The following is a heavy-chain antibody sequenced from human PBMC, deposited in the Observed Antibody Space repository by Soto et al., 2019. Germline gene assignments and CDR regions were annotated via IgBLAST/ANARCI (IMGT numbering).Heavy chain of an antibody. CDR2: INPSGGST. D-gene: IGHD2-8*02. CDR3: ARDTPWWPEDAFDI. V-gene: IGHV1-46*01. J-gene: IGHJ3*02. Sequence: ASVKFSCKASGYTFTSYYMHCVRQAPGQGLEWMGIINPSGGSTSYAQKFQGRVTMTRGTSTSTVYMELSSLRSEETAVYYCARDTPWWPEDAFDIWGQGTMVTVSS. CDR1: GYTFTSYY.